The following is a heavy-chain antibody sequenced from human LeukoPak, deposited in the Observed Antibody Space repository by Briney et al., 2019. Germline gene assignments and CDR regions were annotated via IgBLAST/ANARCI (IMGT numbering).Heavy chain of an antibody. Sequence: PGGSLRLSCAASGFTLTNAWMHWVRHAPGRGLEWVGRIKSKTDGGTTDCAAPVKGRFAISRDDSNNTLSLQMNSLKTEDTAVYYCTTAQWLGAHWGQGALVTVSS. CDR2: IKSKTDGGTT. V-gene: IGHV3-15*01. CDR3: TTAQWLGAH. D-gene: IGHD6-19*01. J-gene: IGHJ4*02. CDR1: GFTLTNAW.